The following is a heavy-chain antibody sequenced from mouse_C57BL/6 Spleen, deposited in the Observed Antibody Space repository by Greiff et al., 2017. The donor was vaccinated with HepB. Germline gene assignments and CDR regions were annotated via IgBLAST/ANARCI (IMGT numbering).Heavy chain of an antibody. CDR2: IHPNSGST. Sequence: VQLQQPGAELVKPGASVKLSCKASGYTFTSYWMHWVKQRPGQGLEWIGMIHPNSGSTNYNETFKSKATLTVDKSSSTAYMQLSSLTSEDSAVYYCARGGLYWDDWYFDVWGTGTTVTVSS. CDR1: GYTFTSYW. J-gene: IGHJ1*03. V-gene: IGHV1-64*01. CDR3: ARGGLYWDDWYFDV. D-gene: IGHD4-1*01.